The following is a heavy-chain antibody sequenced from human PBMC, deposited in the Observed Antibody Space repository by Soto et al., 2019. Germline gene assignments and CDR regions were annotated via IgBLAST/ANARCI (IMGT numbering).Heavy chain of an antibody. J-gene: IGHJ5*02. CDR1: GGSISSSSFH. Sequence: SETLSITCTVSGGSISSSSFHWGWIRQPPGKRLEWIGSIYYSGSTYYSTSLKSRVTLSVDTSKNQFSLKLSSVTAADTAFYYCARRERAAGTDWWFDPWGQGTLVTVS. V-gene: IGHV4-39*01. D-gene: IGHD6-13*01. CDR3: ARRERAAGTDWWFDP. CDR2: IYYSGST.